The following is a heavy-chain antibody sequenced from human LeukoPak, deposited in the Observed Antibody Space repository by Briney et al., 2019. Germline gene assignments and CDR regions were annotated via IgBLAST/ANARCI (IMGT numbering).Heavy chain of an antibody. CDR1: GFTVITNY. CDR3: TTITVTTHHDDY. CDR2: VYSGGST. Sequence: GGSLRLSCAVSGFTVITNYMNWVRQAPGKGLEWVSVVYSGGSTFYADSVQGRFTISRDSSKNTLYLQMNSLKTEDTAVYFCTTITVTTHHDDYWGQGTLVTVSS. J-gene: IGHJ4*02. V-gene: IGHV3-53*01. D-gene: IGHD4-17*01.